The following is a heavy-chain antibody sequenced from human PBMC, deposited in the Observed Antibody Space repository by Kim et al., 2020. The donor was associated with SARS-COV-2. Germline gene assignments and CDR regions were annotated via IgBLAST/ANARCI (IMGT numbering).Heavy chain of an antibody. Sequence: GGSLRLSCAASGFTFGDYAISWVRQVPGMGLEWVGFIGSKASGGTIEYSASVRGRFIISRNDSKSIAYLQMDSLKSEDTAVYYCTRGESDYYDTTGYYRLDYWGQGTLVTVSS. J-gene: IGHJ4*02. CDR3: TRGESDYYDTTGYYRLDY. V-gene: IGHV3-49*04. CDR2: IGSKASGGTI. CDR1: GFTFGDYA. D-gene: IGHD3-22*01.